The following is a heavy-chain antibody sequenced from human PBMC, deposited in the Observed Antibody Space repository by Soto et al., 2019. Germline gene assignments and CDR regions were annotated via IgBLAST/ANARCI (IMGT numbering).Heavy chain of an antibody. CDR1: GFTFSSYD. Sequence: GGSLRLSCAASGFTFSSYDMHWVRQATGKGLEWVSAIGTAGDTYYPGSVKGRFTISRENAKNSLYLQMNSLRAGDTAVYYCARVKLGAYSSGWYYFDYWGQGT. CDR2: IGTAGDT. J-gene: IGHJ4*02. V-gene: IGHV3-13*01. D-gene: IGHD6-19*01. CDR3: ARVKLGAYSSGWYYFDY.